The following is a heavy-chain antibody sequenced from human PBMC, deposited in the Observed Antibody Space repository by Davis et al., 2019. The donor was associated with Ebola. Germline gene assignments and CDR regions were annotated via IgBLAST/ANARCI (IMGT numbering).Heavy chain of an antibody. Sequence: ASVKVSCKASGYTFTSYGISWVRQAPGQGLEWMGWISAYNGNTNYAPKLQGRVTMTTDTSTSTAYMELSSLRSEDTAVYYCAREGGLGYDPFFDYWGQGTLVTVSS. D-gene: IGHD5-12*01. CDR2: ISAYNGNT. CDR3: AREGGLGYDPFFDY. J-gene: IGHJ4*02. CDR1: GYTFTSYG. V-gene: IGHV1-18*01.